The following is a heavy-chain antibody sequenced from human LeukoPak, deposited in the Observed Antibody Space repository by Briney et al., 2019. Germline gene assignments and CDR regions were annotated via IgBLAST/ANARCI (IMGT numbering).Heavy chain of an antibody. CDR1: GVSVSSNSAA. V-gene: IGHV6-1*01. D-gene: IGHD7-27*01. Sequence: SQTLSLTCAISGVSVSSNSAAWNWIRQSPSRGLEWLRSTYYRSKWSTDYAVSVKSRRNIIPDTSKNQFSLQLNSVTPEDTAVYYCARLENWAFDYWGQGALITVSS. CDR2: TYYRSKWST. CDR3: ARLENWAFDY. J-gene: IGHJ4*02.